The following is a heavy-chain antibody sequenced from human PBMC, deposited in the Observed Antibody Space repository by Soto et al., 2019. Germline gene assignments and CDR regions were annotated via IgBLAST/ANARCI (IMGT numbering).Heavy chain of an antibody. Sequence: SLSLSCAACGFTFSSYAMHWVHQAPGKGLEWVAVISYDGSNKYYADSVKGRFTISRDNSKNTLYLQMNSLRAEDTAVYYCASAIRGWYYYDSSGYSPFDYWGQGTLVTVSS. D-gene: IGHD3-22*01. CDR1: GFTFSSYA. J-gene: IGHJ4*02. V-gene: IGHV3-30-3*01. CDR2: ISYDGSNK. CDR3: ASAIRGWYYYDSSGYSPFDY.